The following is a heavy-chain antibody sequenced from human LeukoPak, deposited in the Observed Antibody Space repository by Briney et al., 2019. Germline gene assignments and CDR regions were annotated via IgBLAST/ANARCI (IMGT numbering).Heavy chain of an antibody. CDR3: AKKVAGVGWFDP. Sequence: SETLSLTCTVSGGSISSYYWSWIRQPAGKGLEWIGRIYTSGSTNYNPSLKSRITLSVDTSKNQFSLRLTSVTAMDAAVYYCAKKVAGVGWFDPWGQGTLVTVSS. J-gene: IGHJ5*02. CDR2: IYTSGST. CDR1: GGSISSYY. V-gene: IGHV4-4*07. D-gene: IGHD7-27*01.